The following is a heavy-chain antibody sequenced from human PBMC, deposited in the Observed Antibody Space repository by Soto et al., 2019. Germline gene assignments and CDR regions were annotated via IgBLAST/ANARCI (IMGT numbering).Heavy chain of an antibody. V-gene: IGHV4-34*01. J-gene: IGHJ6*03. D-gene: IGHD2-21*01. CDR3: ARGGISHWAYFYYMDV. CDR1: GGSLSDYF. Sequence: QVQLQQWGAGLLKPSETLSLTCVVSGGSLSDYFWSWIRQPPGMALEWIGEINHLGSINYNPSLKSRVTMSVDTSKNQFSLTLNSVTAADTATYYCARGGISHWAYFYYMDVWDRGNTVNVSS. CDR2: INHLGSI.